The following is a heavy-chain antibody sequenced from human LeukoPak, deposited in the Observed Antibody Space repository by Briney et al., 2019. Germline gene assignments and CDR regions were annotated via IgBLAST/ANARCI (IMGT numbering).Heavy chain of an antibody. J-gene: IGHJ4*02. CDR3: ARGRQLWLRRYFDY. CDR2: INHSGST. Sequence: PSETLSLTCAVYGGSFSGYYWSWIRQPPGKGLEWIGEINHSGSTNYNPSLTSRVTISVDTSKNQFSLKLSSVTAADTAVYYCARGRQLWLRRYFDYWGQGTLVTVSS. CDR1: GGSFSGYY. D-gene: IGHD5-18*01. V-gene: IGHV4-34*01.